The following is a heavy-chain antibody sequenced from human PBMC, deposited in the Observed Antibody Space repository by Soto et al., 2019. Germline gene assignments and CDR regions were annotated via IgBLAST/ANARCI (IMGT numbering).Heavy chain of an antibody. D-gene: IGHD3-22*01. CDR2: IIPIFGTA. V-gene: IGHV1-69*13. Sequence: ASVKVSCKASGGTFSSYAISWVRQAPGQWLEWMGGIIPIFGTANYAQKFQGRVTITADESTSIAYLQMDSLKTEDTAVYYCTRAAYFYETSGYYRGDYFDYWGQGTLVTVSS. CDR3: TRAAYFYETSGYYRGDYFDY. CDR1: GGTFSSYA. J-gene: IGHJ4*02.